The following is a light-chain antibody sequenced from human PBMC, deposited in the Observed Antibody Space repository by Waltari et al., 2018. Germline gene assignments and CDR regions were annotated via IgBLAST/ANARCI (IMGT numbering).Light chain of an antibody. Sequence: QSALTQPASVSGSPGQSITISCTGTSSDVGGYNYVAWFQQYPGRVPQLMIYDVTNRPSGFSNRFSGSKSGNTASLTISGLQAEDEADYYCSSYTSSGTWVFGGGTKLTVL. CDR2: DVT. CDR3: SSYTSSGTWV. J-gene: IGLJ3*02. V-gene: IGLV2-14*01. CDR1: SSDVGGYNY.